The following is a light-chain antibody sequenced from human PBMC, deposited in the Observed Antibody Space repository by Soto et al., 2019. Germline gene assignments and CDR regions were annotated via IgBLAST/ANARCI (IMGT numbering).Light chain of an antibody. CDR1: QSVTSNY. J-gene: IGKJ1*01. Sequence: IVLTQSPGTLALSPGERATLSCRASQSVTSNYLAWYQQQPGQPPRLLIYGASARATGIPARFSGSGSGTEFTLPIRTLESEDSAVYYCQQYSSWPPWTFGQGTKWIS. V-gene: IGKV3-20*01. CDR2: GAS. CDR3: QQYSSWPPWT.